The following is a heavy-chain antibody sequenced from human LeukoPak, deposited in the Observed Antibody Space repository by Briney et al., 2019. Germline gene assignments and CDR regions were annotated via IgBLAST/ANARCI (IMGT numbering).Heavy chain of an antibody. Sequence: ASVTVSCKASGYIFTTYSIYWVRQAPGQGLEWIGLINPRGDATIYAQKFQGRVTMTSDTSTTTIYMELSSIKSEDTGLYYCARKWSSRDWFDPWGQGTLVTVSS. V-gene: IGHV1-46*01. J-gene: IGHJ5*02. CDR2: INPRGDAT. CDR3: ARKWSSRDWFDP. D-gene: IGHD2-8*01. CDR1: GYIFTTYS.